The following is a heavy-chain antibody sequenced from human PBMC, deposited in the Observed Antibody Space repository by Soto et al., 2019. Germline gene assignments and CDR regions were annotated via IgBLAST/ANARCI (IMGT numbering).Heavy chain of an antibody. CDR1: GGSISTSHYY. D-gene: IGHD3-22*01. Sequence: SETLSLTCSVSGGSISTSHYYWGWIRQPPGKGLEWIGTIYLTGSSYYNPSLKSRLTMSVDTSKNQFSMRLSSVTAADTAIYYCARGHDRVDYYFLGDDYWGQVTLVTVSS. J-gene: IGHJ4*02. CDR2: IYLTGSS. CDR3: ARGHDRVDYYFLGDDY. V-gene: IGHV4-39*01.